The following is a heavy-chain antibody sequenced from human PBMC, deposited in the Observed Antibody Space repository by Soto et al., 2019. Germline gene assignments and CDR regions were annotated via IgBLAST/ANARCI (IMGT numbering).Heavy chain of an antibody. Sequence: PGGSMRLSCAASGFTFSSYAMHWVRQAPGKGLVWVSRINSDGSSTSYADSVKGRFTISRDNAKNTLYLQMNSLRAEDTAVYYCARNLLDLYSSSPGIDYWGQGTLVTVSS. J-gene: IGHJ4*02. D-gene: IGHD6-6*01. CDR3: ARNLLDLYSSSPGIDY. V-gene: IGHV3-74*01. CDR1: GFTFSSYA. CDR2: INSDGSST.